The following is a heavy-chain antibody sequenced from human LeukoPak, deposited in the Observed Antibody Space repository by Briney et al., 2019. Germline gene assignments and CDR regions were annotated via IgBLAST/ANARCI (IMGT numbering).Heavy chain of an antibody. CDR3: LSSGWFFDY. Sequence: GGSLRLSCAASGLTFSSYEMNWVRQAPGKGLEWVSYISSSGSTVYYADSVKGRFTISRDNAKNSLYLQMNSLRAEDTAVYYCLSSGWFFDYWGQGTLVTVSS. D-gene: IGHD6-19*01. J-gene: IGHJ4*02. CDR1: GLTFSSYE. V-gene: IGHV3-48*03. CDR2: ISSSGSTV.